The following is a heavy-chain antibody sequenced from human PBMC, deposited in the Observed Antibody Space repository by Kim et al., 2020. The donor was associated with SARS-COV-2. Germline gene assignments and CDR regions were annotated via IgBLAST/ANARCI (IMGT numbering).Heavy chain of an antibody. CDR2: ISSSSSYI. J-gene: IGHJ4*02. D-gene: IGHD2-2*01. V-gene: IGHV3-21*01. Sequence: GGSLRLSCAASGFTFSSYSMNWVRQAPGKGLEWVSSISSSSSYIYYADSVKGRFTISRDNAKNSLYLQMNSLRAEDTAVYYCASTARAQKDCSSTSCRHFSFDYWGQGTLVTVSS. CDR3: ASTARAQKDCSSTSCRHFSFDY. CDR1: GFTFSSYS.